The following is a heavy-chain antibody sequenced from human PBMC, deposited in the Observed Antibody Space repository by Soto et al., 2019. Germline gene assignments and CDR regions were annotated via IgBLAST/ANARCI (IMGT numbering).Heavy chain of an antibody. D-gene: IGHD3-10*01. Sequence: EVQLVESGGGLVQPGGSLRLSCAASGFTFSSYSMNWVRQAPGKGLEWVSYISSSSSTIYYGDSVKGRFTISRDKAKNSLYLQMNCLRDEDTAVYYCVNNLLRGPYNWFDPWGQGTLVTVSS. J-gene: IGHJ5*02. V-gene: IGHV3-48*02. CDR1: GFTFSSYS. CDR3: VNNLLRGPYNWFDP. CDR2: ISSSSSTI.